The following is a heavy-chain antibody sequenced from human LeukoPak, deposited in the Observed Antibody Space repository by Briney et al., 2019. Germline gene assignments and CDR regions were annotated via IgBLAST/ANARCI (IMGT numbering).Heavy chain of an antibody. CDR1: GYSFTSYW. CDR2: IYPGDSDT. J-gene: IGHJ5*02. D-gene: IGHD6-19*01. Sequence: GESLKISCKGSGYSFTSYWIGWVRQMPGKGLEWMGIIYPGDSDTRYSPSFQGQVTISADKSISTAYLQWSSLKASDTAMYYCARHPGGRIAVAGTHWFDPWGQGTLVTVSS. V-gene: IGHV5-51*01. CDR3: ARHPGGRIAVAGTHWFDP.